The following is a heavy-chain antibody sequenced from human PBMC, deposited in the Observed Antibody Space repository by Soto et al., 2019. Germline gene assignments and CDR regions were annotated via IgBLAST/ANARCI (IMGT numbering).Heavy chain of an antibody. CDR3: ARVRTTLDFYYYYMDV. D-gene: IGHD3-10*01. Sequence: WTWIRQPPGKAFEWIGYVYYSGSTSYNPSFKSRVTIAVDTSKTQFSLKLNSVTAADTAVYYCARVRTTLDFYYYYMDVWGIGTTVTVSS. J-gene: IGHJ6*03. CDR2: VYYSGST. V-gene: IGHV4-59*08.